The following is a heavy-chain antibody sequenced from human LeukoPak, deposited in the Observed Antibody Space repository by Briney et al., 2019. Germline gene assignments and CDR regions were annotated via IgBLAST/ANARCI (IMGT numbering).Heavy chain of an antibody. D-gene: IGHD3-9*01. CDR1: GGSFSGYY. J-gene: IGHJ3*02. V-gene: IGHV4-34*01. CDR3: ATSTVRYFDWSDAFDI. Sequence: SETLSLTCAVYGGSFSGYYWSWVRQPPGKGLEWIGEIYHSGSTNYNPSLKSRVTISVDKSKNQFSLKLSSVTAADTAVYYCATSTVRYFDWSDAFDIWGQGTMVTVSS. CDR2: IYHSGST.